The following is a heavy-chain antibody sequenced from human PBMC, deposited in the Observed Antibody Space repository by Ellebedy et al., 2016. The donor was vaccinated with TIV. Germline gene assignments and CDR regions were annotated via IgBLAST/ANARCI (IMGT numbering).Heavy chain of an antibody. Sequence: GESLKISXSASGFTFGYAWMSWVRQAPGKGLEWVANINLDGSEGKYVDSVKGRFTISRDNAQNSLFLQMNSLRAEDTAVYYCVRNGGSLDYWGQGSLVTVSS. CDR3: VRNGGSLDY. D-gene: IGHD1-26*01. J-gene: IGHJ4*02. CDR1: GFTFGYAW. V-gene: IGHV3-7*01. CDR2: INLDGSEG.